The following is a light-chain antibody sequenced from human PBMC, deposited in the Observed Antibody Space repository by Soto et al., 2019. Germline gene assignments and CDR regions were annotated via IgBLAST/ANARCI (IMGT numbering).Light chain of an antibody. CDR1: SSNIGSNY. CDR3: EAWDDSLSGWV. J-gene: IGLJ3*02. CDR2: NND. Sequence: SVLTQPPSASGTPGQRVTISCSGSSSNIGSNYVAWYQQLPGTAPKLLIYNNDQRPSGFPDRFSGSKSGTSASLAISGLHSEDEADYYCEAWDDSLSGWVFGGGTKLTVL. V-gene: IGLV1-47*02.